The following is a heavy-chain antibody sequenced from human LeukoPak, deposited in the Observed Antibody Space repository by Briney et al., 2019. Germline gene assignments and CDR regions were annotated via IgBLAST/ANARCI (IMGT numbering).Heavy chain of an antibody. CDR3: ARPVYDSSGYYDAFDI. CDR2: LFASGYS. D-gene: IGHD3-22*01. CDR1: GFSVSVNY. Sequence: GGSLRLSCAASGFSVSVNYMSWVRQAPGKGLEWVSVLFASGYSKYADSVKGRFTISRDNSENTLDLHMHSLRAEDTAVYYCARPVYDSSGYYDAFDIWGQGTMVTVSS. V-gene: IGHV3-66*01. J-gene: IGHJ3*02.